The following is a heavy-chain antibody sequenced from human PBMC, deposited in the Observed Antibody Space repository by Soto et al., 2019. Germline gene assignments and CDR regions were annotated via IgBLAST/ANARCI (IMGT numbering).Heavy chain of an antibody. V-gene: IGHV3-48*03. CDR3: ARAHFGPDYYFDY. Sequence: PGGSLRLSCAASGFSFSSYEMNWVRQAPGKGLEWVSYISSSGSTIYYADSVRGRFTFSRDNAKNSLCLQMNSLRAEDTAVYCCARAHFGPDYYFDYWGQGTLVTVSS. CDR1: GFSFSSYE. J-gene: IGHJ4*02. CDR2: ISSSGSTI. D-gene: IGHD3-10*01.